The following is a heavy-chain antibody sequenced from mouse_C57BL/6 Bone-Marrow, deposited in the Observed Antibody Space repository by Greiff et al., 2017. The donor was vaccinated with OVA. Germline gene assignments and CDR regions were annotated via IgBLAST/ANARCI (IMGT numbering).Heavy chain of an antibody. J-gene: IGHJ1*03. D-gene: IGHD1-1*01. CDR2: SNPGSGGT. CDR3: AITTVALDV. CDR1: GYAFTNYL. V-gene: IGHV1-54*01. Sequence: VQGVESGAELVRPGTSVKVSCKASGYAFTNYLIEWLKQRPGKGLEWIGVSNPGSGGTNYNEKFKGKATLTADKSSSTAYMQLSSLTSEDSAVYFCAITTVALDVWGTGTTVTVSS.